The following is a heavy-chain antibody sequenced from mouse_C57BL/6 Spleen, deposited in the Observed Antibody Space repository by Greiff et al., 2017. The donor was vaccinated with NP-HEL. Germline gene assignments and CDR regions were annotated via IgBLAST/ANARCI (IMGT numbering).Heavy chain of an antibody. CDR2: IRSKSNNYAT. Sequence: EVQWVESGGGLVQPKGSLKLSCAASGFSFNTYAMNWVRQAPGKGLEWVARIRSKSNNYATYYADSVKDRFTISRDDSESMLYLQMNNLKTEDTAMYYCVSHYSNYNYAMDYWGQGTSVTVSS. CDR1: GFSFNTYA. J-gene: IGHJ4*01. CDR3: VSHYSNYNYAMDY. V-gene: IGHV10-1*01. D-gene: IGHD2-5*01.